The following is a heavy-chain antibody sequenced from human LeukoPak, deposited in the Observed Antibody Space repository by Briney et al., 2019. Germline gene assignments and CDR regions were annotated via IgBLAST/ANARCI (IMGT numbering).Heavy chain of an antibody. CDR1: GGSISSGGYS. CDR2: IYYSGGT. D-gene: IGHD3-10*01. J-gene: IGHJ4*02. Sequence: SETLSLTCAVSGGSISSGGYSWSWIRQPPGKGLEWIGYIYYSGGTYYNPSLKSRVTISVDTSKNQFSLKLSSVTAADTAVYYCARKLYGSGSYDYWGQGTLVTVSS. CDR3: ARKLYGSGSYDY. V-gene: IGHV4-30-4*07.